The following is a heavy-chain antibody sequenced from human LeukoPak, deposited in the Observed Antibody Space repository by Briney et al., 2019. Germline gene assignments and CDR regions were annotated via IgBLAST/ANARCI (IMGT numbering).Heavy chain of an antibody. D-gene: IGHD2-21*02. CDR1: GFTFSSYS. Sequence: GGSLRLSCAASGFTFSSYSMNWVRQAPGKGLEWVSSICSSSSYIYYADSVKGRFTISRDNAKNSLYLQMNSLRAEDTAVYYCAREVNCGGDCYAFDIWGQGTMATVSS. V-gene: IGHV3-21*01. CDR3: AREVNCGGDCYAFDI. CDR2: ICSSSSYI. J-gene: IGHJ3*02.